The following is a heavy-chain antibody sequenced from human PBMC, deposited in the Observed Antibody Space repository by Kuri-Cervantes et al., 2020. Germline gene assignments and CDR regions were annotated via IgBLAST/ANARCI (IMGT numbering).Heavy chain of an antibody. CDR3: ARDPGEGGSYFDY. Sequence: GESLKISCAASGFTFSSYGMHWVRQAPGKGLEWVAVISYDGSNKYYADSVKGRFTISRDNSKNTLYLQMNSLRAEDTAVYYCARDPGEGGSYFDYWGQGTLVTVSS. J-gene: IGHJ4*02. D-gene: IGHD3-16*01. V-gene: IGHV3-30*03. CDR1: GFTFSSYG. CDR2: ISYDGSNK.